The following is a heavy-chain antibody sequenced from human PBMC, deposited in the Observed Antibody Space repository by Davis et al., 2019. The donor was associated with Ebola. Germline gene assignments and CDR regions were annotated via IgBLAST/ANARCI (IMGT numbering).Heavy chain of an antibody. CDR2: FNPEDGEI. J-gene: IGHJ4*02. CDR1: PYSLTVLA. D-gene: IGHD3-22*01. CDR3: ATVRAHSRHDN. V-gene: IGHV1-24*01. Sequence: ASVKVSCKASPYSLTVLALQWVRQAPGKGLEWMGGFNPEDGEIVYAQKFQGRVTMTEDTSTDTAYMELSSLRSGDTAIYYCATVRAHSRHDNWGQGTLVTVAS.